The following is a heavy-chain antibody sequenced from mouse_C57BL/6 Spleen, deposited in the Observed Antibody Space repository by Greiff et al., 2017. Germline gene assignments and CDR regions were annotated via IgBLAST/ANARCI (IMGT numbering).Heavy chain of an antibody. CDR3: ARRAGTGAWFAY. CDR2: ISYDGSN. CDR1: GYSITSGYY. J-gene: IGHJ3*01. D-gene: IGHD4-1*01. Sequence: DVQLVESGPGLVKPSQSLSLTCSVTGYSITSGYYWNWIRQFPGNKLEWMGYISYDGSNNYNPSLKNRISITRDTSKNQFFLKLNSVTTEDTATYYCARRAGTGAWFAYWGQGTLVTVSA. V-gene: IGHV3-6*01.